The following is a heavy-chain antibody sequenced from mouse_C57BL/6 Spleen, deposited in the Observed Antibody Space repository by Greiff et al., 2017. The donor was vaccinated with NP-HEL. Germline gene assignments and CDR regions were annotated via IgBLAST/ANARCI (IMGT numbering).Heavy chain of an antibody. Sequence: EVKLVESEGGLVQPGSSMKLSCTASGFTFSDYYMAWVRQVPEKGLEWVANINYDGSRPYYLDSLKSRFIISSDNATHILYMQMSRLKSEDTATYYCARGTYYGSSPLFAYWGQGTLVTVAA. CDR1: GFTFSDYY. CDR2: INYDGSRP. D-gene: IGHD1-1*01. J-gene: IGHJ3*01. V-gene: IGHV5-16*01. CDR3: ARGTYYGSSPLFAY.